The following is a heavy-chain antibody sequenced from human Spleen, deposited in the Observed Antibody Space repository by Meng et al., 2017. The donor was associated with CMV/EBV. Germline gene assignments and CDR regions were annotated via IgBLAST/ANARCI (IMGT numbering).Heavy chain of an antibody. V-gene: IGHV4-39*07. CDR3: ATSGWFANYFAS. Sequence: GSLRLSCTVSGGSISSSAYYWGWIRQPPGKGLEWIGSIYYSGATYYNPSLKSRVTISLDTSKSQFSLNLSSVTAADTAMYYCATSGWFANYFASWGQGTLVTVSS. J-gene: IGHJ4*02. D-gene: IGHD6-19*01. CDR2: IYYSGAT. CDR1: GGSISSSAYY.